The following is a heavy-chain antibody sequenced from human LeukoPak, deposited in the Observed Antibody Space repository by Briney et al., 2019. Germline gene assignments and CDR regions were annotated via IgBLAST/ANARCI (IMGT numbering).Heavy chain of an antibody. J-gene: IGHJ6*02. CDR1: GYTFTGYY. Sequence: ASVKVSCKASGYTFTGYYMHWVRQAPGQGLEWMGWINTNTGNPTYAQGFTGRFVFSLDTSVSTAYLQISSLKAEDTAVYYCARQGTSSYYYGMDVWGQGTTVTVSS. V-gene: IGHV7-4-1*02. CDR3: ARQGTSSYYYGMDV. CDR2: INTNTGNP. D-gene: IGHD2-2*01.